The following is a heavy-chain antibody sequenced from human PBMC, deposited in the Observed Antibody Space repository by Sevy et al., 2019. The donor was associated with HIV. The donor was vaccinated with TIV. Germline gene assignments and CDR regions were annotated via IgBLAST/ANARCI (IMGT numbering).Heavy chain of an antibody. D-gene: IGHD3-10*01. J-gene: IGHJ4*02. V-gene: IGHV3-21*01. CDR2: ISSGSSYI. CDR3: ARGDYYGSLYYFDY. CDR1: GFTFSNYF. Sequence: GGSLRLSCAASGFTFSNYFMNWVRQAPGKGLEWVSSISSGSSYIFYADSLKGRFTISRDNAKNSLYLHMNSLRAEDTAVSYCARGDYYGSLYYFDYWGPGTLVTVSS.